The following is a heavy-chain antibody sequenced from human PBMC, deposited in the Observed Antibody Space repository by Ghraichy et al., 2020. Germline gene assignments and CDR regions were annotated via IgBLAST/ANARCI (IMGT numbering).Heavy chain of an antibody. CDR1: GFTFKNYW. D-gene: IGHD2-15*01. Sequence: GGSLRLSCAASGFTFKNYWMHWVRQAPGKGLVWVSRIKSDGSSTIYADSVKGRFTISRDNAKNTLYLQMNSLRAEDTGVYYCAREYCSGGRCFFGTGGSHFGFWGQGTLVTDYS. J-gene: IGHJ4*02. CDR3: AREYCSGGRCFFGTGGSHFGF. CDR2: IKSDGSST. V-gene: IGHV3-74*01.